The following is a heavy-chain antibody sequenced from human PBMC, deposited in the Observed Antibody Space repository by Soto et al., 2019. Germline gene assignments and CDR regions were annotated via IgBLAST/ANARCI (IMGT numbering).Heavy chain of an antibody. CDR3: ARVAENYYGSGSYWAPYDY. CDR1: GYTFTSYG. D-gene: IGHD3-10*01. Sequence: QVQLVQSGAEVKKPGASVKVSCKASGYTFTSYGISWVRQAPGQGLEWMGWISAYNGNTNYAQKLQGRVTMTTDTSTSTAYMELRSLRSDDTAVYYCARVAENYYGSGSYWAPYDYWGQGTLVTVSS. CDR2: ISAYNGNT. J-gene: IGHJ4*02. V-gene: IGHV1-18*01.